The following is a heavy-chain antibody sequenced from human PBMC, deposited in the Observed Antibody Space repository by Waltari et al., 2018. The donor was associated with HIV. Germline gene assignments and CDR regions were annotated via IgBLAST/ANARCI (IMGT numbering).Heavy chain of an antibody. V-gene: IGHV3-33*01. CDR3: AREGHYYGSGRFGGDY. D-gene: IGHD3-10*01. CDR1: GFTFITYA. CDR2: IWYDGSNK. Sequence: VQLAESGGGVVPHGRSLRHACAASGFTFITYAMHWVRQAPGKGLEWVAGIWYDGSNKYYADSVKGRLTISRDNSKNTVYLQINRLRAEDTAVYYCAREGHYYGSGRFGGDYWGQGTLVTVSS. J-gene: IGHJ4*02.